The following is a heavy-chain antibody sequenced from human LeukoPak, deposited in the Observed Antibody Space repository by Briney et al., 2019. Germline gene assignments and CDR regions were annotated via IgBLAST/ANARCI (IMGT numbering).Heavy chain of an antibody. Sequence: GGSLRLSCAASGFTFSSHAMSWVRQAPGKGLEWVSAISGSGGSTYYADSVKGRFTISRDNAKKSLYLQMNRMRAEDTAVYYCARDDSSGYFFDQWGQGTLVTVSS. CDR3: ARDDSSGYFFDQ. J-gene: IGHJ4*02. D-gene: IGHD3-22*01. CDR1: GFTFSSHA. CDR2: ISGSGGST. V-gene: IGHV3-23*01.